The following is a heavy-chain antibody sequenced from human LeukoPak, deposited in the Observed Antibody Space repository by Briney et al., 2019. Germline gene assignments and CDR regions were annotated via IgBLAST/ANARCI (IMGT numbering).Heavy chain of an antibody. CDR3: ARDRSTDFWSGYYTNYFDY. CDR2: IKQDGSEK. J-gene: IGHJ4*02. D-gene: IGHD3-3*01. Sequence: GGSLRLSCAASGISFSNYSMNWVRQAPGKGLEWVANIKQDGSEKYYVDSVKGRFTISRDNAKNSLYLQMNSLRADDTAVYYCARDRSTDFWSGYYTNYFDYWGQGTLVTVSS. V-gene: IGHV3-7*01. CDR1: GISFSNYS.